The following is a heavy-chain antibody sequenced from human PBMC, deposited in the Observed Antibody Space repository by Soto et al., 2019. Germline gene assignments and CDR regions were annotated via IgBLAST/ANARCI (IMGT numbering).Heavy chain of an antibody. Sequence: GGSLRLSCAASGFTFSSYAMHWVRQAPGKGLEWVAVISYDGSSKYYADSVKGRFTISRDNSKNTLYLQMNSLRAEDTAVYYCAKWWGGAQVPNFDYWGQGTLVTVSS. CDR1: GFTFSSYA. V-gene: IGHV3-30-3*02. J-gene: IGHJ4*02. D-gene: IGHD2-15*01. CDR2: ISYDGSSK. CDR3: AKWWGGAQVPNFDY.